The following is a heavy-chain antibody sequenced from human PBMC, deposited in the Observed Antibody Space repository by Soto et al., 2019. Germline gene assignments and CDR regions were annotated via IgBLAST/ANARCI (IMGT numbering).Heavy chain of an antibody. CDR2: ISFNGNT. D-gene: IGHD1-1*01. CDR3: ARILYGWNDDGLYYHYYMDV. CDR1: GGSTRGSY. V-gene: IGHV4-59*01. Sequence: SDTLSLTCAVSGGSTRGSYWSWIRQPPRKGLEWIGFISFNGNTNYNPSLKSRVALSVDPSKNQFSLMLSGVTTADTAVYYCARILYGWNDDGLYYHYYMDVWGKGITVT. J-gene: IGHJ6*03.